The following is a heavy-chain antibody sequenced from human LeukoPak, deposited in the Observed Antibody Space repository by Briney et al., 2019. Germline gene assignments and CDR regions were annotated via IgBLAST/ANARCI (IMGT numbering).Heavy chain of an antibody. D-gene: IGHD1-26*01. V-gene: IGHV1-2*02. CDR1: GYTFTGYY. J-gene: IGHJ4*02. CDR3: ARDGIVGATKNDY. Sequence: GASVKVSCKASGYTFTGYYMHWVRQAPGQGLEWMGWINPNSGGTNYAQKLQGRVTMTTDTSTSTAYMELRSLRSDDTAVYYCARDGIVGATKNDYWGQGTLVTVSS. CDR2: INPNSGGT.